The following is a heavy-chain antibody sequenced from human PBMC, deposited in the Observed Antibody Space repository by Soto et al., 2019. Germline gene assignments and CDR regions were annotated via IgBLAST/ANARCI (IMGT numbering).Heavy chain of an antibody. D-gene: IGHD3-3*01. CDR2: ISGSGGST. V-gene: IGHV3-23*01. CDR1: GVTFSRYA. Sequence: PGGSLRLSCAASGVTFSRYAMSWVRQAPGKGLEWVSAISGSGGSTYYADSVKGRFTISRDNSKNTLYLQMNSLRAEDTAVYYCAKDIRKLRFLGTYYGMDVWGQGTTVTVSS. J-gene: IGHJ6*02. CDR3: AKDIRKLRFLGTYYGMDV.